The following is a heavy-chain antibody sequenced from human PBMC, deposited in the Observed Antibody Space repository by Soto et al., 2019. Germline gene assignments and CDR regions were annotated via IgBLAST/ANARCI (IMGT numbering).Heavy chain of an antibody. CDR2: ISVSGGST. CDR1: GFPFSSYA. CDR3: AKPDAGVGIFEY. Sequence: GGSLRLSCVASGFPFSSYAISWVRQAPGKGLEWVSAISVSGGSTYYSDSVKGRVTIYRDSSKNTLYLQMNSLRAEYTAVHYYAKPDAGVGIFEYWRQELVINASS. V-gene: IGHV3-23*01. J-gene: IGHJ4*02. D-gene: IGHD6-13*01.